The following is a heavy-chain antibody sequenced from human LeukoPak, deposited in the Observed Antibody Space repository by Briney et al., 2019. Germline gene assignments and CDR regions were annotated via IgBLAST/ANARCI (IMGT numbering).Heavy chain of an antibody. CDR2: IYPGDSDT. V-gene: IGHV5-51*01. D-gene: IGHD3-10*01. CDR3: SRARGFVDLFFDY. CDR1: GYRFTSYW. J-gene: IGHJ4*02. Sequence: GESLEISLKGSGYRFTSYWIGWVRPMPGKGLEWMGIIYPGDSDTRFSPSFQGQVNISADKSISTAYLQWSSPKAWGNAMFYCSRARGFVDLFFDYWGQGTLVNVSS.